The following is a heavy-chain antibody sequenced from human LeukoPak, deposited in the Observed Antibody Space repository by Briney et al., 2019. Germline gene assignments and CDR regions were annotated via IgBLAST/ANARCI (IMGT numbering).Heavy chain of an antibody. CDR1: GYSISSGYY. Sequence: SETLSLTCAVSGYSISSGYYWGWIRQPPGKGLDWIGSIYHCGNTYYNPSLKSRVTISVDTSKNQFSLKLSSVTAADTAVYYCARQGGSYWDWFDPWGQGTLVTVSS. J-gene: IGHJ5*02. CDR3: ARQGGSYWDWFDP. CDR2: IYHCGNT. V-gene: IGHV4-38-2*01. D-gene: IGHD2-15*01.